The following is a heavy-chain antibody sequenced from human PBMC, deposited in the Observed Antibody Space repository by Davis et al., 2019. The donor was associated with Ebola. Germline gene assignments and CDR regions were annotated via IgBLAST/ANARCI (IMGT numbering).Heavy chain of an antibody. CDR2: IGWDSNTI. Sequence: SLKISCAASGFSFNNYAMSWVRQAPGKGLEWVSGIGWDSNTIGYADSVKGRFTISRDNANNSLYLHMNNLRPEDMALYYCAKGHYYDSTFNYFDSWGQGTLVTVSS. D-gene: IGHD3-22*01. CDR1: GFSFNNYA. CDR3: AKGHYYDSTFNYFDS. V-gene: IGHV3-9*03. J-gene: IGHJ4*02.